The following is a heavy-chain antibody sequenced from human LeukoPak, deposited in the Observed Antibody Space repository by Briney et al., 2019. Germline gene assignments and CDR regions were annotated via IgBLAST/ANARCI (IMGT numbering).Heavy chain of an antibody. CDR3: ARGLVYGSGSYLSG. J-gene: IGHJ4*02. CDR1: GGSISSYY. CDR2: IYYSGST. Sequence: SETLSLTCTVSGGSISSYYWSWIRQPPGKGPEWIGYIYYSGSTNYNPSLKSRVTISVDTSKNQFSLKLSSVTAADTAVYYCARGLVYGSGSYLSGWGQGTLVTVSS. V-gene: IGHV4-59*01. D-gene: IGHD3-10*01.